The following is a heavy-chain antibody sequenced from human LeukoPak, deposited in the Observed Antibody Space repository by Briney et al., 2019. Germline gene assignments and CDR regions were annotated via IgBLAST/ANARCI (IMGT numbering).Heavy chain of an antibody. CDR3: AKDEPYSSSAGVSAFDI. CDR1: GFTFSSYA. Sequence: GGSLRLSCAASGFTFSSYAMSWVRQAPGKGLEWVSAISGSGGSTYYAGSVKGRFTISRDNSKNTLYLQMNSLRAEDTAVYDCAKDEPYSSSAGVSAFDIWGPRTMVTVSS. CDR2: ISGSGGST. V-gene: IGHV3-23*01. J-gene: IGHJ3*02. D-gene: IGHD6-6*01.